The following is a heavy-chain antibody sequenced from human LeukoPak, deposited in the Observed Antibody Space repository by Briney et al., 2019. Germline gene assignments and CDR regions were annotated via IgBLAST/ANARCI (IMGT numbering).Heavy chain of an antibody. V-gene: IGHV3-21*01. CDR2: ISSSSSYI. D-gene: IGHD3-22*01. CDR1: GFTFSSYS. J-gene: IGHJ4*02. CDR3: AREAYYYDSSGYYCLDY. Sequence: PGGSLRLSCAASGFTFSSYSMNWVRQAPGKGLEWVSSISSSSSYIYYADSVKGRFTISRDNAKNSLYLQMNSLRAEDTAVYYCAREAYYYDSSGYYCLDYWAREPWSPSPQ.